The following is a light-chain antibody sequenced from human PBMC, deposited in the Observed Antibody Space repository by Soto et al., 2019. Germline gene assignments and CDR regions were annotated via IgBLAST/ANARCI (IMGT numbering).Light chain of an antibody. J-gene: IGLJ1*01. CDR2: EVS. V-gene: IGLV2-18*02. CDR1: SSDVGSYNR. CDR3: SSYTSSSTYV. Sequence: QSALTQPPSVSGSPGQSVTISCTRTSSDVGSYNRVSWYQQPPGTAPKLMIYEVSNRPSGVPDRFSGSKSGNTASLTISGLQAEDEADYYCSSYTSSSTYVFGTGTQLTVL.